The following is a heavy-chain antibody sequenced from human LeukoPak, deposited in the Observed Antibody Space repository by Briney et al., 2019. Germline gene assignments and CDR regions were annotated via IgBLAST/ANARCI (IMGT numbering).Heavy chain of an antibody. CDR1: GFTFSSSG. V-gene: IGHV3-33*06. CDR2: IWYGENNK. CDR3: AKSVVVGYFDY. J-gene: IGHJ4*02. D-gene: IGHD2-2*01. Sequence: GRSLRLSCAASGFTFSSSGMHWVRQAPGKGLEWVAVIWYGENNKYYADSVKGRFTISRDNSKNTLYLQMNSLRAEDTAVYYCAKSVVVGYFDYWGRGTLVTVSS.